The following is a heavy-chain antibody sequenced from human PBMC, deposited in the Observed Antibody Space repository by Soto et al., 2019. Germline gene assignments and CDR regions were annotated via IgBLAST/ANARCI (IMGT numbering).Heavy chain of an antibody. J-gene: IGHJ3*02. CDR2: ISYDGSNK. Sequence: QAGGSLRLSCAASGFTFSSYGMHWVRQAPGKGLEWVAVISYDGSNKYYADSVKGRFTISRDNSKNTLYLQMNSLRAEDTAVYYCAKLTGYYYDSSGYYLGVRAFDIWGQGTMVTVSS. CDR1: GFTFSSYG. V-gene: IGHV3-30*18. D-gene: IGHD3-22*01. CDR3: AKLTGYYYDSSGYYLGVRAFDI.